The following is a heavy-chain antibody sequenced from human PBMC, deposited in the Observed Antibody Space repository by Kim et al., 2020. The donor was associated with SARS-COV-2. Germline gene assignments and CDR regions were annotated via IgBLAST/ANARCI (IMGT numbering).Heavy chain of an antibody. CDR3: ARDSYSSSSAYYYYGMDV. Sequence: GGSLRLSCAASGFTFSSYWMSWVRQAPGKGLEWVANIKQDGSEKYYVDSVKGRFTISRDNAKNSLYLQMNSLRAEDTAVYYCARDSYSSSSAYYYYGMDVWGQGTTFTVSS. J-gene: IGHJ6*02. CDR1: GFTFSSYW. D-gene: IGHD6-6*01. CDR2: IKQDGSEK. V-gene: IGHV3-7*03.